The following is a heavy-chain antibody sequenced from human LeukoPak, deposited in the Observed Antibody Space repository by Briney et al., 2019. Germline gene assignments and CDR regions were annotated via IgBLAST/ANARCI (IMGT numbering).Heavy chain of an antibody. V-gene: IGHV3-53*01. D-gene: IGHD1-26*01. Sequence: GGSLRLSCAASRFTFSSYGMHWVRQAPGKGLEWVSVIYSGGNTYYADSVSGRFTISRDNSKNTVYLQMNSLRADDTTVYYCARNHILGYWHFDLWGRGTLVTVSS. CDR3: ARNHILGYWHFDL. CDR1: RFTFSSYG. CDR2: IYSGGNT. J-gene: IGHJ2*01.